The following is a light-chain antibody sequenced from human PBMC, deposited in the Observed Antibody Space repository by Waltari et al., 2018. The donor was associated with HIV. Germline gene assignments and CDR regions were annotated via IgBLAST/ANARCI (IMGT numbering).Light chain of an antibody. J-gene: IGLJ2*01. V-gene: IGLV1-44*01. CDR1: NFNIGNNP. Sequence: QSVLTQPPSASGTPGQRVTISCSGSNFNIGNNPVEWYQQLPGTAPKLLIYSNNQRPSGVPDRFSGSKSGTSGSLAISGLQSEDEADYYCGAWDDSLHGPLFGGGTKLTVL. CDR3: GAWDDSLHGPL. CDR2: SNN.